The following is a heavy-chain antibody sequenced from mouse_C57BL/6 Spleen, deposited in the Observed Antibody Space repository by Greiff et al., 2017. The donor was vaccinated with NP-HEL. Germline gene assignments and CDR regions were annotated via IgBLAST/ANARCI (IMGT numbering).Heavy chain of an antibody. CDR2: ISSGSSTI. CDR1: GFTFSDYG. J-gene: IGHJ1*03. CDR3: ASEVYYGSSYWYFDV. V-gene: IGHV5-17*01. D-gene: IGHD1-1*01. Sequence: EVQLVESGGGLVKPGGSLKLSCAASGFTFSDYGMHWVRQAPEKGLEWVAYISSGSSTIYYADTVKGRFTISRDNAKNTLFLQMTSLRSEDTAMYYWASEVYYGSSYWYFDVWGTGTTVTVSS.